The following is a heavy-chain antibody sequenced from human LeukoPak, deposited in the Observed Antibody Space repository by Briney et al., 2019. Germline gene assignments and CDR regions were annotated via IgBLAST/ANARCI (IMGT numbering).Heavy chain of an antibody. J-gene: IGHJ3*02. V-gene: IGHV1-2*02. CDR3: ARDFSAWDAFDI. Sequence: ASVKVSCKASGYTFTDYYMHWVRQAPGQGLEWMGWINPNSGGTNYAQKFQGRVTMTMDTSISTAYMELSRLGSDDTAVYYCARDFSAWDAFDIWGQGTMVTVSS. CDR1: GYTFTDYY. CDR2: INPNSGGT.